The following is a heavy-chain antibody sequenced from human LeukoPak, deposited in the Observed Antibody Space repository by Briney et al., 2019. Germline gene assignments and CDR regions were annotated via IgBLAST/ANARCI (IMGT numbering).Heavy chain of an antibody. CDR1: GGSISSSNYY. Sequence: SETLSLTCTVSGGSISSSNYYWGWIRQPPGKGLEWIGSIYYSGNTYYNPSLKSRVTISVDTSKNQFSLKLTSVTAADTAVYYCAHFKGGSFDFWGQGTTVTVSS. J-gene: IGHJ3*01. CDR3: AHFKGGSFDF. CDR2: IYYSGNT. D-gene: IGHD1-26*01. V-gene: IGHV4-39*01.